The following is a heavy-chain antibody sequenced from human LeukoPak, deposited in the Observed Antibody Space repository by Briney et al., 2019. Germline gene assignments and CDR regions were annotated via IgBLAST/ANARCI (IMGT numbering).Heavy chain of an antibody. CDR1: GNTFTGDF. V-gene: IGHV1-2*02. D-gene: IGHD1-26*01. J-gene: IGHJ4*02. Sequence: ASVKVSCKAFGNTFTGDFMQWVRQAPGQGLEWMGWINVNSGGTHYAQKFQGRVSMTSDTSIATAYMELSGLRSDDTAVYYCASYSDSPKEFDKWGQGTLVSVSA. CDR3: ASYSDSPKEFDK. CDR2: INVNSGGT.